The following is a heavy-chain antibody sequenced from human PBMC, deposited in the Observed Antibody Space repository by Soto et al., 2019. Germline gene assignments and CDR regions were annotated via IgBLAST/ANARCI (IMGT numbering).Heavy chain of an antibody. Sequence: SCSAWGFILSRSGVFCVRQAPGKWLEWISYISRSHSAIYYADSVTGLFTMSRANANNSLFLQMNRLRDEDTAVYYRATEGPNGYIPYYIESWGQGVPVAVSS. V-gene: IGHV3-48*02. CDR1: GFILSRSG. J-gene: IGHJ4*02. D-gene: IGHD5-12*01. CDR3: ATEGPNGYIPYYIES. CDR2: ISRSHSAI.